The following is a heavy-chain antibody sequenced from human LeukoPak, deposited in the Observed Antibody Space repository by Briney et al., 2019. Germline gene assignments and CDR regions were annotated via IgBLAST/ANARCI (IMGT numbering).Heavy chain of an antibody. CDR2: IIPIFGTA. V-gene: IGHV1-69*13. CDR1: GGTFSSYA. D-gene: IGHD6-13*01. Sequence: SVKVSCKASGGTFSSYAISWVRQAPGQGLEWMGGIIPIFGTANYAQKFQGRVTITADESTSTAYMELSSLRSEDTAVYYCARVGSSIAAAGYYFDYWGQGTLVTVSS. J-gene: IGHJ4*02. CDR3: ARVGSSIAAAGYYFDY.